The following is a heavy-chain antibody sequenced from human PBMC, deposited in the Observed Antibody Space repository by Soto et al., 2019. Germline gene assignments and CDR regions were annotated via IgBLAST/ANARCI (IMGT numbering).Heavy chain of an antibody. CDR1: GNTFTYRY. J-gene: IGHJ4*02. CDR3: ATAEACSGPFTWELPHY. CDR2: ITPFSGDV. D-gene: IGHD1-26*01. V-gene: IGHV1-45*02. Sequence: QMQLVQSGAEVKKTGSTVTVSCQALGNTFTYRYLHWVRQAPGQALEWMGWITPFSGDVHYAQKFQGRVTITRDRSINTAYMRMSSLGSADTAIYYCATAEACSGPFTWELPHYWGQGTLVTVSS.